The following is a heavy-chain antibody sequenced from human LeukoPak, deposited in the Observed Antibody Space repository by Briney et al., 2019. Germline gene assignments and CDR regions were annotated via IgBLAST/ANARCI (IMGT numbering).Heavy chain of an antibody. D-gene: IGHD3-22*01. CDR1: GGSIGGYY. CDR3: ARHSTHYYYDSRGYPDY. J-gene: IGHJ4*02. V-gene: IGHV4-59*08. Sequence: SETLSLTCTVSGGSIGGYYWGWIRQPPGKGLEWIGFIYYLGSTNYNPSLKSRVTISLDTSKNQFSLKLSSVTAADTAVYYCARHSTHYYYDSRGYPDYWGQGTLVTVSS. CDR2: IYYLGST.